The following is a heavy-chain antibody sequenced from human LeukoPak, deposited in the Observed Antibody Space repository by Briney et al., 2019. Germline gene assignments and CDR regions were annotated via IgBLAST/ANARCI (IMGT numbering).Heavy chain of an antibody. V-gene: IGHV4-4*09. CDR3: ARHASRTYYFDY. J-gene: IGHJ4*02. D-gene: IGHD3-16*01. CDR1: GGSISSYY. CDR2: IYTSGST. Sequence: PSETLSLTCTVSGGSISSYYWSWIRQPPGKGLEWIEYIYTSGSTNYNPPLKSRVTISVDTSKNQFPLKLSSVTAADTAVYYCARHASRTYYFDYWGQGTLVTVSS.